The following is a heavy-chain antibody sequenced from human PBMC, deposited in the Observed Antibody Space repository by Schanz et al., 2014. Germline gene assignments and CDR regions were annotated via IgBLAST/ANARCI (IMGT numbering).Heavy chain of an antibody. J-gene: IGHJ3*02. V-gene: IGHV1-69*09. CDR2: IIPIHGIV. Sequence: QVQLVQSGTEVKKPGASVKVSCKASGGTFSSYSISWVRQAPGQGLEWMGRIIPIHGIVNYAQRFQDRVRITADKSTSTAYMELSSLRSDDTAVYDCARGGGPEDGFDIWGQGTILTVSS. CDR1: GGTFSSYS. CDR3: ARGGGPEDGFDI. D-gene: IGHD5-12*01.